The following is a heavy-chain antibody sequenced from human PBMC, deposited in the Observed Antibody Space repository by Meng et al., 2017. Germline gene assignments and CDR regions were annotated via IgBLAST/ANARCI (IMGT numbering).Heavy chain of an antibody. D-gene: IGHD5-18*01. J-gene: IGHJ4*02. CDR1: CGSISSYY. CDR2: IYYSSST. CDR3: ARGYSYVEAGGYYFDY. V-gene: IGHV4-59*01. Sequence: QMQQLGSCAGLVNPSASLSRPCPVFCGSISSYYWIWMRQPPANGLDWIGYIYYSSSTNYNPSLKSRVTISVDTSKNQFSLKLSSVTAADTAVYYCARGYSYVEAGGYYFDYWGQGTLVTVSS.